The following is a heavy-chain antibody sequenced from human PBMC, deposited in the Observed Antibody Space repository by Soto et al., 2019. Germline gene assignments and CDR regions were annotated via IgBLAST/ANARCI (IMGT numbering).Heavy chain of an antibody. Sequence: ASVKVSCKASGYTFTIYGISLVRQAPGQGLEWMGWISAYNGNTNYAQKLQGRVTMTTDTSTSTAYMELRSLRSDDTAVYYCARGYDATPDDAFDIWGQGTMVTVSS. D-gene: IGHD3-16*01. V-gene: IGHV1-18*01. CDR1: GYTFTIYG. CDR2: ISAYNGNT. J-gene: IGHJ3*02. CDR3: ARGYDATPDDAFDI.